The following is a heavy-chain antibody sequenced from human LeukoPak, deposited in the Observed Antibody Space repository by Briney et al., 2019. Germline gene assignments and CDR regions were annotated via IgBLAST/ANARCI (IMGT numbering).Heavy chain of an antibody. J-gene: IGHJ3*02. D-gene: IGHD1-26*01. V-gene: IGHV3-30*01. CDR1: GFTFSAYA. CDR3: ARGPGPIAGAKNPFDI. CDR2: ISYDGSNK. Sequence: GSLRLSCAASGFTFSAYAMHWVRQAPGKGLEWVAVISYDGSNKYYADSVKGRFTISGNKSKDTLYLQMNSLRPEDTAVYYCARGPGPIAGAKNPFDIWGQGTMVTVSS.